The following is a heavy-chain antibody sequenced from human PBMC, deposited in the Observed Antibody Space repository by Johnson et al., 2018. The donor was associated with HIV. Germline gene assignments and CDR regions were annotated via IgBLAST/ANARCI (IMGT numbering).Heavy chain of an antibody. V-gene: IGHV3-20*04. CDR2: INWNGGST. CDR3: ARGPYCSSSGCYGSGTYSSALDI. Sequence: MQLVESGGGVVRPGGSLRLSCAASGFTYDDYGMSWVRQAPGKGLEWVSGINWNGGSTGYADSVKGRFTISRDNAKNSLYLQMNSLRAEDTALYYCARGPYCSSSGCYGSGTYSSALDIWGQGTMVTVSS. J-gene: IGHJ3*02. CDR1: GFTYDDYG. D-gene: IGHD2-2*01.